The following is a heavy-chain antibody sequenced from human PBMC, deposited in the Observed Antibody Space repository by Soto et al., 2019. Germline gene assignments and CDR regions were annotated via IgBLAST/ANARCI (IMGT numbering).Heavy chain of an antibody. J-gene: IGHJ5*01. CDR1: GDSVSSKSAA. V-gene: IGHV6-1*01. Sequence: KQSQTLSLTCAISGDSVSSKSAAWNWIRQSPSRGLEWLGRTYYRSKWYTDYAVSVKSRIIIKSDTSANHFSLRLNSVTPEDTAVYYCARGRIGSFDSWGQGTLVTVSS. CDR2: TYYRSKWYT. CDR3: ARGRIGSFDS. D-gene: IGHD3-10*01.